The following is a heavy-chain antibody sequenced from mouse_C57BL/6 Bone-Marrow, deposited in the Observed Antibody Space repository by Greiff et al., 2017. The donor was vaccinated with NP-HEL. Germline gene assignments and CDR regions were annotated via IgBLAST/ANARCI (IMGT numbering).Heavy chain of an antibody. CDR2: IDPETGGT. Sequence: QVQLQQSGAELVRPGASVTLSCKASGYTFTDYEMHWVKQTPVHGLEWIGAIDPETGGTAYTQKFKGKATLTADNSSSTAYLQLRSLTSEDTAVYYCTRGELCWGNGATLSASS. CDR1: GYTFTDYE. J-gene: IGHJ2*01. D-gene: IGHD1-3*01. CDR3: TRGELC. V-gene: IGHV1-15*01.